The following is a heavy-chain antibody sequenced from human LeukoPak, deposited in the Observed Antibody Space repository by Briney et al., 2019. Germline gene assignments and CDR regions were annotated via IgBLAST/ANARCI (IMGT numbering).Heavy chain of an antibody. Sequence: GGSLRLSCAASGFTFSSYWMHWVRQAPGKGLVWVSRINSDGGSTSYADSVKDRFTISRDNAKNTLYLQMNSLRAEDTAVYYCATETEQWLVLQLDYWGQGALVTVSS. D-gene: IGHD6-19*01. CDR3: ATETEQWLVLQLDY. J-gene: IGHJ4*02. CDR1: GFTFSSYW. V-gene: IGHV3-74*01. CDR2: INSDGGST.